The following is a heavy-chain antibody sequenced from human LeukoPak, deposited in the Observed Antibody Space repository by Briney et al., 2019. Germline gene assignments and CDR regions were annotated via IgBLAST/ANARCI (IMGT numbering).Heavy chain of an antibody. Sequence: ASVKVSCKASGYTFTSYTMHWVRQAPGQRLEWMGWINTGNGNTKYSQEFQGRVTMTRDTSTSTVYMELSSLRSEDTAVYYCARDLYATGLFDYWGQGTLVTVSS. J-gene: IGHJ4*02. CDR1: GYTFTSYT. D-gene: IGHD1-14*01. CDR2: INTGNGNT. V-gene: IGHV1-3*03. CDR3: ARDLYATGLFDY.